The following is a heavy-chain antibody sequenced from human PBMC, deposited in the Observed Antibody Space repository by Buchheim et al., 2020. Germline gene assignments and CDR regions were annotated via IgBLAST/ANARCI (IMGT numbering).Heavy chain of an antibody. CDR2: ISYDGMNK. D-gene: IGHD3-3*01. Sequence: QVQLVESGGGVVQPGRSLRLSCAASGFTFSSYGMHWVRQAPGKGLEWLALISYDGMNKYYTDSVKGRFTISRDNSKNTLHLQMNSLRAKDTAVYYCAKDVAGLVLWGGYLSFNPQVNRNYALDVWGQGTT. CDR1: GFTFSSYG. V-gene: IGHV3-30*18. CDR3: AKDVAGLVLWGGYLSFNPQVNRNYALDV. J-gene: IGHJ6*02.